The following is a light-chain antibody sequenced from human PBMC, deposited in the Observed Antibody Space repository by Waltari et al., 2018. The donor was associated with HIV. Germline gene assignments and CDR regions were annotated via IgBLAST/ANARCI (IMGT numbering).Light chain of an antibody. CDR3: SSYTTSTTPVI. CDR2: NVL. Sequence: QSALTQPASVSGSPGQSITISCTGTSHDIGCYHYVYWFHQPPVKDPTLLIYNVLNLPSWVSNRFSGSKSGNTASLTISGLQAEDEADYYCSSYTTSTTPVIFGGGTKLTVL. CDR1: SHDIGCYHY. V-gene: IGLV2-14*03. J-gene: IGLJ2*01.